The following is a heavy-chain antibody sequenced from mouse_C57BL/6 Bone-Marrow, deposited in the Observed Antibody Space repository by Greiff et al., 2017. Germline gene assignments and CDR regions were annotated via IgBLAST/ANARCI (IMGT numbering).Heavy chain of an antibody. Sequence: QVQLQQPGAELVMPGASVKLSCKASGYTFTSYWMHWVKQRPGQGLEWIGEIDPSDSYTNYTQKFKGKSTLTVDKSSSTAYMQLSSLTSEDAAVYYCARSTYNAMDYWGQGTSVTVSS. J-gene: IGHJ4*01. CDR1: GYTFTSYW. CDR2: IDPSDSYT. CDR3: ARSTYNAMDY. V-gene: IGHV1-69*01. D-gene: IGHD2-12*01.